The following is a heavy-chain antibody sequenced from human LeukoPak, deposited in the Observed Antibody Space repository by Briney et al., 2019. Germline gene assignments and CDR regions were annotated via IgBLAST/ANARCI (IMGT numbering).Heavy chain of an antibody. V-gene: IGHV4-34*01. CDR3: ARSRLSELD. CDR1: GGSFSGYY. D-gene: IGHD3-10*01. J-gene: IGHJ4*02. Sequence: TSETLSLTCAVYGGSFSGYYWSWIRQPPGKGLEWIGEIYHSGSTNYNPSLKSRVTISVDMSKNQFSLKVTSVTAADTAVYYCARSRLSELDWGQGTLVTVSS. CDR2: IYHSGST.